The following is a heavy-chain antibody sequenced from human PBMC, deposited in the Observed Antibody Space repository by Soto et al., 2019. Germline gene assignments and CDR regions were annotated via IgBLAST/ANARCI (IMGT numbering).Heavy chain of an antibody. D-gene: IGHD3-22*01. CDR1: VFTFSSYA. CDR2: ISYDGSNK. CDR3: ARDFYSYYYDSSARLDY. Sequence: PGWSLRLSCSASVFTFSSYAMHWFRQAPGKGLEWVAVISYDGSNKYYADSVKGRFTISRDNSKNTLYLQMNSLRAEDTAVYYCARDFYSYYYDSSARLDYWGQGTLVTVSS. J-gene: IGHJ4*02. V-gene: IGHV3-30-3*01.